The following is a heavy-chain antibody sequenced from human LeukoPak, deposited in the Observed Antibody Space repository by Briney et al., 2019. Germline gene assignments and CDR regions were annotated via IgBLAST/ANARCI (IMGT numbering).Heavy chain of an antibody. J-gene: IGHJ4*02. Sequence: GGSLRLSCAASGFTFSSYGMHWVRQAPGKGLEWVAVISYDGSNKYYADSVKGRFTISRDNAKNSLYLQMNSLTAEDTAVYFCASAPNENYFDFWGQGTLVTVSS. CDR3: ASAPNENYFDF. CDR1: GFTFSSYG. CDR2: ISYDGSNK. V-gene: IGHV3-30*03.